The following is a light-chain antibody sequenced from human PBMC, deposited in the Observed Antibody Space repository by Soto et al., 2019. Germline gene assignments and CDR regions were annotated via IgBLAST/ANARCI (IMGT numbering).Light chain of an antibody. Sequence: QSVLTQPASVSGSPGQSITISCTGTSSDVGSYNLVSWYQQHPGKAPKLMIYEVSKRPSGVSNRFSGSKSGNTASLTISGPQAEDEADYYCCSYAGSSTYWVFGGGTKVTVL. CDR1: SSDVGSYNL. V-gene: IGLV2-23*02. J-gene: IGLJ3*02. CDR2: EVS. CDR3: CSYAGSSTYWV.